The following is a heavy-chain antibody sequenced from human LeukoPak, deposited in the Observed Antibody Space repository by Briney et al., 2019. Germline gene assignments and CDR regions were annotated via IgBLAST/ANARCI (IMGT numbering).Heavy chain of an antibody. V-gene: IGHV3-21*01. Sequence: AGGSLRLSCAASGFTFSSYSMNWVRQAPGKGLEWVSSISSSSSYIYYADSVKGRFTISRDNAKNSLYLQMNSLRAEDTAVYYCAREWPEDSSGLYGTSRWFDYWGQGTLVTVSS. CDR3: AREWPEDSSGLYGTSRWFDY. J-gene: IGHJ4*02. CDR1: GFTFSSYS. CDR2: ISSSSSYI. D-gene: IGHD6-19*01.